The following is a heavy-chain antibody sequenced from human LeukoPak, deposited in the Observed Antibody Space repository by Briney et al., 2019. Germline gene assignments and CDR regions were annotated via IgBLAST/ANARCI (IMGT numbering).Heavy chain of an antibody. D-gene: IGHD1-26*01. Sequence: PSETLSLTCTVSGGSISSYYWSWIRQPPGHGLEWIGCIYYSGSTNYNPSRKSRVTISVDTSKNQFSLKLSSVTAADTAVYYCARLGVTWEHFFSYYYGMDVWGQGTTVTVSS. CDR1: GGSISSYY. V-gene: IGHV4-59*08. J-gene: IGHJ6*02. CDR3: ARLGVTWEHFFSYYYGMDV. CDR2: IYYSGST.